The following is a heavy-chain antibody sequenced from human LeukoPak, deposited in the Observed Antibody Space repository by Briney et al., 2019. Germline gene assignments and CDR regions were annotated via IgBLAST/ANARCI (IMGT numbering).Heavy chain of an antibody. CDR3: AKDAYYYDSSGYYYIVYFDY. CDR1: GFTFSSHA. D-gene: IGHD3-22*01. CDR2: ISGSGGST. J-gene: IGHJ4*02. V-gene: IGHV3-23*01. Sequence: GGSLRLSCAASGFTFSSHAMSWVRQAPGKGLEWVSAISGSGGSTYYADSVKGRFTISRDNSKNTLYLQMNSLRAEDTAVYYCAKDAYYYDSSGYYYIVYFDYWGQGTLVTVSS.